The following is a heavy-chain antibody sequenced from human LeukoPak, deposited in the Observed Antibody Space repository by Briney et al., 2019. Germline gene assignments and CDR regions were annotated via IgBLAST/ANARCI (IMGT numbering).Heavy chain of an antibody. CDR1: GLSFSGSS. V-gene: IGHV4-34*01. CDR3: ARVARGIYSSGWYPYYFDY. D-gene: IGHD6-19*01. Sequence: SETLTLTCAVYGLSFSGSSMHWIRQPPGKGLEWIGEINHRGSTNYNPSHKSRVSISVATSRNQFSLKLSSVTAADTAVYYCARVARGIYSSGWYPYYFDYWGQGTLVTVSS. J-gene: IGHJ4*02. CDR2: INHRGST.